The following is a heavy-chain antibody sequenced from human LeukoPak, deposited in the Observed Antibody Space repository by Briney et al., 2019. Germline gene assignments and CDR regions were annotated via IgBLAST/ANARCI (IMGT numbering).Heavy chain of an antibody. J-gene: IGHJ4*02. Sequence: SGGSLRLSCAASGFTFSSYSMNWVRQAPGKGLEWVSYISSSSSTIYYAYSVKGRFTISRDNAKNSLYLQMNSLRAEDTAVYYCASYITRGYSGYDLGYWGQGTLVTVSS. CDR1: GFTFSSYS. CDR3: ASYITRGYSGYDLGY. CDR2: ISSSSSTI. V-gene: IGHV3-48*01. D-gene: IGHD5-12*01.